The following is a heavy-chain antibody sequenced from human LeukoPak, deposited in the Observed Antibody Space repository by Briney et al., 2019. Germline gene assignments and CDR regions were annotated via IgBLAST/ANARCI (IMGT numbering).Heavy chain of an antibody. Sequence: SETLSLTCTVSGVSISSYYWSWIRQPPGKGLEWIGYIYYSGSTNYNPSLKSRVTISVDTSKNQFSLKLSSVTAADTAVYYCARGGRNYYGSGSYTPNWFDPWGQGTLVTVSS. J-gene: IGHJ5*02. V-gene: IGHV4-59*01. CDR1: GVSISSYY. CDR2: IYYSGST. CDR3: ARGGRNYYGSGSYTPNWFDP. D-gene: IGHD3-10*01.